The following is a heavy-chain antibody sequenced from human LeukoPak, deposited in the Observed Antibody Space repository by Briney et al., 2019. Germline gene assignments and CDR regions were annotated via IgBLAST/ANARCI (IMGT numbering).Heavy chain of an antibody. Sequence: ASVKVSCKASGYTFTSYYMHWVRQAPGQGLEWTGIINPSGGSTSYAQKFQGRVTMTRDMSTSTVYMELSSLRSEDTAVYYCARGPEYSSSSLFPDPDYYYYYYMDVWGKGTTVTVSS. D-gene: IGHD6-6*01. CDR2: INPSGGST. CDR3: ARGPEYSSSSLFPDPDYYYYYYMDV. V-gene: IGHV1-46*01. CDR1: GYTFTSYY. J-gene: IGHJ6*03.